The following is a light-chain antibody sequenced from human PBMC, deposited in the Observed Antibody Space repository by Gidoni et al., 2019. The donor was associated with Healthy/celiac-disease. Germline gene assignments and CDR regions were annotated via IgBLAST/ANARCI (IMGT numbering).Light chain of an antibody. Sequence: DIQMTQSPSSLSASVGDRVTITCRASQGISNYLAWYQQKPGKVPKLLIYAASTLQSGVPSRFIGSGSGTDFTLTISSLQPEDVATYFCQKYNSALLFGQGTRLEIK. CDR1: QGISNY. V-gene: IGKV1-27*01. J-gene: IGKJ5*01. CDR2: AAS. CDR3: QKYNSALL.